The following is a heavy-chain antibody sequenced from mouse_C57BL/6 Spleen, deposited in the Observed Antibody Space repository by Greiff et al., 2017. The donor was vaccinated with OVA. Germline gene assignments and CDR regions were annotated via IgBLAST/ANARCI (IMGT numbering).Heavy chain of an antibody. CDR3: ARAVANWYFDY. J-gene: IGHJ2*01. Sequence: VQLQQSGGGLVKPGGSLKLSCAASGFTFSDYGMHWVRQAPEKGLEWVAYISSGSSTTYYADKVKGGFTITRDNANNTRFLQLTSLKYEDTAMYYCARAVANWYFDYWGKGTTLTVSS. V-gene: IGHV5-17*01. CDR2: ISSGSSTT. CDR1: GFTFSDYG. D-gene: IGHD4-1*02.